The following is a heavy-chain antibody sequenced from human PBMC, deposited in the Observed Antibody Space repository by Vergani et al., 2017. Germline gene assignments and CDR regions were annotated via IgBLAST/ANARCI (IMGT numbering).Heavy chain of an antibody. V-gene: IGHV3-48*01. CDR3: AREGVPDAFDI. CDR1: GFPFSSSS. D-gene: IGHD4/OR15-4a*01. J-gene: IGHJ3*02. CDR2: IRSADTNT. Sequence: EVQLVESGGGLVQPGGSLRLSCAASGFPFSSSSMHWVRQAPGKGLEWVSAIRSADTNTYYADSVEGRFAISRDNAKTSLYLQMNSLRVEDTAVYYCAREGVPDAFDIWGQGTMVTVSS.